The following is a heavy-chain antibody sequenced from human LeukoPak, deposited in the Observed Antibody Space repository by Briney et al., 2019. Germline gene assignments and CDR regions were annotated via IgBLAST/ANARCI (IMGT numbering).Heavy chain of an antibody. J-gene: IGHJ5*02. CDR3: ARIRTLSVGAARVDP. Sequence: SETLSLTCTVSGGSISSGGYYWSWIRQHPGKGLEWIGYIYYSGSTYYNPSLKSRVTISVDTSKNQFSLKLSSVTAADTAVYYYARIRTLSVGAARVDPWGQGTLVTVSS. CDR2: IYYSGST. CDR1: GGSISSGGYY. D-gene: IGHD3-16*01. V-gene: IGHV4-31*03.